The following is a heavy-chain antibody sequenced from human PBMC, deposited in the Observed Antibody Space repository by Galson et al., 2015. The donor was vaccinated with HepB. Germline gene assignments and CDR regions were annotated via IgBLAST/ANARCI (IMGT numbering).Heavy chain of an antibody. CDR3: AKDLVGFWSGYLFDY. D-gene: IGHD3-3*01. CDR1: GFTFDDYA. J-gene: IGHJ4*02. CDR2: ISWNSGSI. V-gene: IGHV3-9*01. Sequence: SLRLSCAASGFTFDDYAMHWVRQAPGKGLEWVSGISWNSGSIGYADSVKGRFTISRDNAKNSLYLQMNSLRAEDTALYYCAKDLVGFWSGYLFDYWGQGTLVTVSS.